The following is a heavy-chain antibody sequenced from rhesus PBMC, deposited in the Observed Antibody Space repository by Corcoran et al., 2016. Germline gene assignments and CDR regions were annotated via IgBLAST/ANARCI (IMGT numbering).Heavy chain of an antibody. J-gene: IGHJ4*01. CDR2: IYGSGSST. CDR1: GGSISSSY. Sequence: QLQLQESGPGLVKPSETLSVTCAVSGGSISSSYWSWICQAPGKGLEWIGYIYGSGSSTNYNPSLKSRVTLSLGTSKNQLSLKLSSGTAADTAVYYCASSIAAAGTRYWGQGVLVTVSS. V-gene: IGHV4-169*02. CDR3: ASSIAAAGTRY. D-gene: IGHD6-25*01.